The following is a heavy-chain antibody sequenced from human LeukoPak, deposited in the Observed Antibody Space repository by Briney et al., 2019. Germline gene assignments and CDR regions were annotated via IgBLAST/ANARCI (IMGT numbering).Heavy chain of an antibody. Sequence: VQPGRSLRLSCAASGFHFSNYGMHWVRQAPGKGLEWVAVIWYDGSNKYYADSVKGRFTISGDNSKNTLYLQMNSLRAEDTAVYYCARDAAAGYSSSEGKFDYWGQGTLVTVSS. D-gene: IGHD6-13*01. J-gene: IGHJ4*02. CDR2: IWYDGSNK. CDR1: GFHFSNYG. V-gene: IGHV3-33*08. CDR3: ARDAAAGYSSSEGKFDY.